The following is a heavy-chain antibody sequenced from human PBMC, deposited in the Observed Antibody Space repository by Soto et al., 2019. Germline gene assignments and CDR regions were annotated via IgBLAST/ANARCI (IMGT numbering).Heavy chain of an antibody. V-gene: IGHV4-34*01. CDR3: ARGSPGSGWD. J-gene: IGHJ4*02. CDR1: GGSFSGYY. Sequence: QVQLQQWGAGLLKPSETLSLTCAVYGGSFSGYYWSWIRQPPGKGLEWIGEINHSGSTNYNPSLKSRVTISVDTSKNQSSLKLSSVTAADTAVYYCARGSPGSGWDWGQGTLVTVSS. CDR2: INHSGST. D-gene: IGHD6-19*01.